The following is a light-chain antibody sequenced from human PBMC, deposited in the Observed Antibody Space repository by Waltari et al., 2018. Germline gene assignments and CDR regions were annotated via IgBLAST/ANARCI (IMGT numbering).Light chain of an antibody. Sequence: EIVMTQSPATLSVSPGERATLSCRASQSVSSNLAWYQQKPGQAPRLLIYGASTRATGIPARCSGSESGTEFTRTISSLQSEDFAVYYCQQYNNWPPTWTFGQGTKVEIK. J-gene: IGKJ1*01. CDR2: GAS. CDR3: QQYNNWPPTWT. CDR1: QSVSSN. V-gene: IGKV3-15*01.